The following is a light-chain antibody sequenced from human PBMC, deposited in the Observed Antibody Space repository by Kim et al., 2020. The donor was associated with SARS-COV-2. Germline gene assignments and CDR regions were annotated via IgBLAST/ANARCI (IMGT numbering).Light chain of an antibody. CDR3: SAWDSSLSAWV. J-gene: IGLJ3*02. CDR2: RTN. CDR1: SDNVGNQG. V-gene: IGLV10-54*01. Sequence: QAGLTQPPSVSKDLRQTATLTCTGNSDNVGNQGAAWLQQQQGHPPKLLSYRTNNRPSGISERFSASRSGNTASLTITGLQPEDEADYYCSAWDSSLSAWVFGGRTQLTVL.